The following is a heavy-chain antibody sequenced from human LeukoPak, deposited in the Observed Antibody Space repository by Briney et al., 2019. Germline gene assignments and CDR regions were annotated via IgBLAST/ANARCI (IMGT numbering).Heavy chain of an antibody. CDR1: GGSFSGYY. Sequence: SETLSLTCAVYGGSFSGYYWSWIRQPAGKGLEWIGRIYTSGSTNYNPSLKSRVTMSVDTSKNQFSLKLSSVTAADTAVYYCARDKHQSGSSGWYEFDYWGQGTLVTVSS. D-gene: IGHD6-19*01. CDR3: ARDKHQSGSSGWYEFDY. V-gene: IGHV4-4*07. CDR2: IYTSGST. J-gene: IGHJ4*02.